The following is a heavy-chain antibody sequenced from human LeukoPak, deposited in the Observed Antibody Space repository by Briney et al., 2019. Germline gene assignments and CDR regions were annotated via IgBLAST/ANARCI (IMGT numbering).Heavy chain of an antibody. D-gene: IGHD3-22*01. CDR3: AKVFPLVSSDYYQGRGGYYFDN. J-gene: IGHJ4*02. CDR2: IRYDGSNK. CDR1: GFTFRSYG. Sequence: PGGSLRLSCAASGFTFRSYGMHWVRQAPGKGLEWVTFIRYDGSNKYYADSVKGRFTISRDNSKNTLYLQMNSLRAEDTAVYYCAKVFPLVSSDYYQGRGGYYFDNWGQGTLVTVSS. V-gene: IGHV3-30*02.